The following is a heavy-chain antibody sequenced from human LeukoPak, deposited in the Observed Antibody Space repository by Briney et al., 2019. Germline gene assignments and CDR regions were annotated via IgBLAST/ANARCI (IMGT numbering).Heavy chain of an antibody. Sequence: GGSLRLSCAASGFTVSSNYMSWVRQAPGKGLEWVSVIYSGGSTYYADSVKGRFTISRDNSKNTLYLQMNSLRAEDTAVYYCAIEMENSNYGWFDPWGQGTLVTVSS. D-gene: IGHD4-11*01. CDR2: IYSGGST. CDR1: GFTVSSNY. CDR3: AIEMENSNYGWFDP. J-gene: IGHJ5*02. V-gene: IGHV3-53*01.